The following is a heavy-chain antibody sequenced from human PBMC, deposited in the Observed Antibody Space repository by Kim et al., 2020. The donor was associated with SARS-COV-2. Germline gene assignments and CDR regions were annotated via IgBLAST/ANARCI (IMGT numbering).Heavy chain of an antibody. CDR3: ARNNGDYTGNRYYSDGMDV. CDR1: GGSLSRYL. V-gene: IGHV4-59*13. CDR2: IYYTGST. D-gene: IGHD4-17*01. Sequence: SETPSLTCTVSGGSLSRYLWTWIRQPPGKGLEWIGHIYYTGSTDYSPSLRSRVTMSVDTSKNQFSLNLSSVTAADTAVYFCARNNGDYTGNRYYSDGMDV. J-gene: IGHJ6*01.